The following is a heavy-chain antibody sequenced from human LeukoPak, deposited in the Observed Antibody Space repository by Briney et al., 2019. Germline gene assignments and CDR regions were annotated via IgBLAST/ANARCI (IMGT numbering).Heavy chain of an antibody. CDR3: ARVRDYYDKWFDP. D-gene: IGHD3-10*01. J-gene: IGHJ5*02. CDR2: INSDGINT. V-gene: IGHV3-74*01. CDR1: GFTFTSYG. Sequence: GGSLRLSCAASGFTFTSYGMTWVRQAQGKGLEWVSRINSDGINTSYADSVKGRFTISRDNAKNSLYLQMHSLRAEDTAVYYCARVRDYYDKWFDPWGQGTLVTVSS.